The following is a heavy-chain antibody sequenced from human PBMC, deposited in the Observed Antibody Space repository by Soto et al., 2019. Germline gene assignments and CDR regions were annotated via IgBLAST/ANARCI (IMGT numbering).Heavy chain of an antibody. CDR3: ARAPPYSSGWPFDY. J-gene: IGHJ4*02. CDR2: TYYRSKWYN. Sequence: LTCAISGDRVSSNSAAWNWIRQSPSRGLEWLGRTYYRSKWYNDYAVSVKSRITINPDTSKKQFSLQLKSVTPEDTAVYYCARAPPYSSGWPFDYWGQGTLVTVS. D-gene: IGHD6-19*01. V-gene: IGHV6-1*01. CDR1: GDRVSSNSAA.